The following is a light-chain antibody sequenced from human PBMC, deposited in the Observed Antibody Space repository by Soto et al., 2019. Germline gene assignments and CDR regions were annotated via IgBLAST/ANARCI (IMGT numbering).Light chain of an antibody. Sequence: DIQMTQSPSSLSASVGDSVTISCRAGQTINTYLNWYQQKPGQAPKVLIFAISTLQPGVPSRFRGSGSGTEFSLTISSLQPEDAATYYCQKYNSAPRTFGQGTKVDIK. CDR2: AIS. CDR3: QKYNSAPRT. V-gene: IGKV1-39*01. J-gene: IGKJ1*01. CDR1: QTINTY.